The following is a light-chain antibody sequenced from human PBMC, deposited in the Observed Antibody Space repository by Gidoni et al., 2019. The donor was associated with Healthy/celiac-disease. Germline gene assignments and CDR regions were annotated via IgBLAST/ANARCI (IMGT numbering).Light chain of an antibody. CDR1: QSVSSY. Sequence: EIVLTQSLATLSLSPGERATLSCRASQSVSSYLAWYQQKHGQAPRLLIYDASNRATGIPARFSGSGSGTDFTLPISSLEPEDFAVYYCQQRSNWPPYTFGQGTKLEIK. CDR3: QQRSNWPPYT. V-gene: IGKV3-11*01. CDR2: DAS. J-gene: IGKJ2*01.